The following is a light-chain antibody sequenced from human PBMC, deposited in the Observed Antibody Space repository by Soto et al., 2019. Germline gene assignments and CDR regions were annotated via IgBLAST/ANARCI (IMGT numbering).Light chain of an antibody. J-gene: IGKJ2*01. CDR2: QAC. Sequence: DIQMTQSPSTLSASVGDRVTITCRASQSISSWLAWYQQKAGKAPKLLIYQACSLESGVPSRFSGSGSVTEFTLTISSLQPDDFATYYCQQYNSYSYTFGQGTKLEIK. CDR1: QSISSW. V-gene: IGKV1-5*03. CDR3: QQYNSYSYT.